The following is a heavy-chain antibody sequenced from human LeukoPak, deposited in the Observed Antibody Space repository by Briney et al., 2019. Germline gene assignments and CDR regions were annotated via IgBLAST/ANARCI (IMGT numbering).Heavy chain of an antibody. CDR2: ISGSGETT. J-gene: IGHJ4*02. Sequence: GGSLRLSCAASGFTFGSFSMSWVRQAPGKGLEWVSVISGSGETTFYADSVRGRFTISRDNSKSTLYLQMTSLRAEDTALYYCAKDISDSSGYDYWGQGTLVTVSS. D-gene: IGHD3-22*01. V-gene: IGHV3-23*01. CDR3: AKDISDSSGYDY. CDR1: GFTFGSFS.